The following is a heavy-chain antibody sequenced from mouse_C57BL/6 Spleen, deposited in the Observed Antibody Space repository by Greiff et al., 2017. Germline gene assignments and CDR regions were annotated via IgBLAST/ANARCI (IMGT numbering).Heavy chain of an antibody. Sequence: EVKLMESGPGLVKPSQSLSLTCSVTGYSITSGYYWNWIRQFPGNKLEWMGYISYDGSNNYNPSLKNRISITRDTSKNQFFLKLNSVTTEDTATYYCARGGYGKMAWFAYWGQGTLVTVSA. CDR1: GYSITSGYY. J-gene: IGHJ3*01. V-gene: IGHV3-6*01. CDR2: ISYDGSN. CDR3: ARGGYGKMAWFAY. D-gene: IGHD1-1*01.